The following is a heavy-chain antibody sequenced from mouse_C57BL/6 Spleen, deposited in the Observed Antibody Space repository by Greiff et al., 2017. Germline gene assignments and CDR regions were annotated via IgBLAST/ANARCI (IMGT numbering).Heavy chain of an antibody. CDR2: ISYDGSN. CDR1: GYSITSGYY. D-gene: IGHD1-1*01. J-gene: IGHJ4*01. V-gene: IGHV3-6*01. Sequence: EVQRVESGPGLVKPSQSLSLTCSVTGYSITSGYYWNWIRQFPGNKLEWMGYISYDGSNNYNPSLKNRISITRDTSKNQFFLKLNSVTTEDTATYYCAREDYGRAMDYWGQGTSVTVSS. CDR3: AREDYGRAMDY.